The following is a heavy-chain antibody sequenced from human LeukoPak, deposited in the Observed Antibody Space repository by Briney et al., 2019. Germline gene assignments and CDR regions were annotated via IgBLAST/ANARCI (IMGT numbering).Heavy chain of an antibody. CDR1: GGSISSYY. J-gene: IGHJ5*02. D-gene: IGHD6-13*01. CDR3: ARLLADNWFDP. V-gene: IGHV4-59*08. Sequence: SETLSLTCTVSGGSISSYYWSWIRQPPGKGLEWIGYIYYGVSTNYNPSLKSRVTISLDTSEKQISLKVRSVTAADTAIYYCARLLADNWFDPWGQGTLVTVSS. CDR2: IYYGVST.